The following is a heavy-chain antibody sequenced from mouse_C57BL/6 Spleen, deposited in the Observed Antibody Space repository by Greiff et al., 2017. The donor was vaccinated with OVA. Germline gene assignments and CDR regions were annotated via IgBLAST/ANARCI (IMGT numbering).Heavy chain of an antibody. V-gene: IGHV5-4*03. CDR3: ARFITTVVGYGYFDY. D-gene: IGHD1-1*01. CDR2: ISDGGSYT. J-gene: IGHJ2*01. Sequence: EVNVVESGGGLVKPGGSLKLSCAASGFTFSSYAMSWVRQTPEKRLEWVATISDGGSYTYYPDNVKGRFTISRDNAKNNLYLQMSHLKSEDTAMYYCARFITTVVGYGYFDYWGQGTTLTVSS. CDR1: GFTFSSYA.